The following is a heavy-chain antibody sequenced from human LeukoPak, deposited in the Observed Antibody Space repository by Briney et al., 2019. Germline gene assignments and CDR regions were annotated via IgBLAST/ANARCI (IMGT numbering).Heavy chain of an antibody. V-gene: IGHV4-34*01. CDR3: ARGPGEQQLVHAFDI. Sequence: SETLSLTCAVYGGSFSGYYWSWIRQPPGKGLEWIGEINHSGSTNYNPSLKGRVTISVDTSKNQFSLKLSSVTAADTAVYYCARGPGEQQLVHAFDIWGQGTMVTVSS. CDR2: INHSGST. CDR1: GGSFSGYY. J-gene: IGHJ3*02. D-gene: IGHD6-13*01.